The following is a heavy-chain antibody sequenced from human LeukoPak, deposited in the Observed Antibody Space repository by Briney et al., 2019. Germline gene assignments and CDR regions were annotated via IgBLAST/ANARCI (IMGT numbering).Heavy chain of an antibody. CDR1: GFIFSSYG. Sequence: GRSLRLSCAASGFIFSSYGMHWVRQAPGKGLEWVAVIWYDGSNKYYADSVKGRFTISRDNSKNTLYLQMNSLRAEDTAVYYCAKDRGGWLRLTYYFDYWGQGTLVTVSS. CDR2: IWYDGSNK. J-gene: IGHJ4*02. CDR3: AKDRGGWLRLTYYFDY. V-gene: IGHV3-33*06. D-gene: IGHD5-12*01.